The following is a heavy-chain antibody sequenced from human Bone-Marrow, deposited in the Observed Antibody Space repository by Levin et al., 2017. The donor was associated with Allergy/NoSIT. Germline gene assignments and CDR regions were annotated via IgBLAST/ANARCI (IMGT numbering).Heavy chain of an antibody. D-gene: IGHD2-2*01. V-gene: IGHV1-8*01. CDR3: ARGPSAYQLPQYNQNWFDP. Sequence: ASVKVSCKASGYTFTSYDINWVRQATGQGLEWMGWMNPNSGNTGYAQKFQGRVTMTRNTSISTAYMELSSLRSEDTAVYYCARGPSAYQLPQYNQNWFDPWGQGTLVTVSS. J-gene: IGHJ5*02. CDR2: MNPNSGNT. CDR1: GYTFTSYD.